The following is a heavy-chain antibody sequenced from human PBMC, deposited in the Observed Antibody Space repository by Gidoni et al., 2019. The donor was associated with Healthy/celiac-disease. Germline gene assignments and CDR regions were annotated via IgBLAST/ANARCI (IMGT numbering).Heavy chain of an antibody. CDR2: INHSGST. CDR1: GGSFSGYY. CDR3: ARWRVVITRYFDY. Sequence: QVQLQQWGAGMLQPSETLSLTCAVYGGSFSGYYWSWIRQPPGKGLEWIGEINHSGSTNYNPSLKSRVTISVDTSKNQFSLKLSSVTAADTAVYYCARWRVVITRYFDYWGQGTLVTVSS. D-gene: IGHD3-22*01. J-gene: IGHJ4*02. V-gene: IGHV4-34*01.